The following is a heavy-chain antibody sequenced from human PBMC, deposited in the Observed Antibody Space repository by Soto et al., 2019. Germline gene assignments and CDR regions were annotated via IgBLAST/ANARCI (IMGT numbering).Heavy chain of an antibody. D-gene: IGHD3-10*01. V-gene: IGHV4-30-2*01. Sequence: QLQLQESGSGLVKPSQTLSLTCAVSGGSISSXXYXXXWIRQPPGKGLEWIGYIYHSGSTYYNPALXGXXXXXXXXXXXXXXXXXXXVTAADTAVYYCARGAGEPDAFDIWGQGTMVTVSS. CDR3: ARGAGEPDAFDI. CDR2: IYHSGST. CDR1: GGSISSXXYX. J-gene: IGHJ3*02.